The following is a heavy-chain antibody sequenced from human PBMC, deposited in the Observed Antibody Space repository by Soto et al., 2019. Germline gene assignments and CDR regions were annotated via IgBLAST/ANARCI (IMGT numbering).Heavy chain of an antibody. CDR1: GFTVSSNY. CDR3: ATRGSFYGMDV. D-gene: IGHD2-15*01. Sequence: LRFSCAASGFTVSSNYMSWVRQAPGKGLEWVSVIYSGGSTYYADSVKGRFTISVDTSKNQFSLKLSSVTAADTAVYYCATRGSFYGMDVWGQGTTVTVSS. J-gene: IGHJ6*02. V-gene: IGHV3-53*01. CDR2: IYSGGST.